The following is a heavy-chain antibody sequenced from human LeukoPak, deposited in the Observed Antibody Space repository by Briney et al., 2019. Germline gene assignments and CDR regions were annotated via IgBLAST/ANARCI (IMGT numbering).Heavy chain of an antibody. Sequence: GGSLRLSCAASGFTFSNAWMSWVRQAPGKWLEWVGRIKSKTDGGTTDYAAPVKGRFTISRDDSKNTLYLQMNSLKTEDTAVYYCTTAWYSGSYYYYFDYWGQGTLVTVSS. J-gene: IGHJ4*02. V-gene: IGHV3-15*01. CDR3: TTAWYSGSYYYYFDY. CDR2: IKSKTDGGTT. CDR1: GFTFSNAW. D-gene: IGHD1-26*01.